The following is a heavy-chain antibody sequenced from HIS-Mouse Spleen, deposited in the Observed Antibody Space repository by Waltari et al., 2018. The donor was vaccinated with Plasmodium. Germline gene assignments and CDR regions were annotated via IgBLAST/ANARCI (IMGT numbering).Heavy chain of an antibody. CDR3: ARDRRLAFDY. CDR2: ISYDGSNK. Sequence: QVQLVESGGGVVQPGRSLRLSCAALGFTFSSFAMHWVRQAPGKVLEWVAVISYDGSNKYYADSVKGRFTISRDNSKNTLYLQMNSLRAEDTAVYYCARDRRLAFDYWGQGTLVTVSS. CDR1: GFTFSSFA. V-gene: IGHV3-30-3*01. D-gene: IGHD2-15*01. J-gene: IGHJ4*02.